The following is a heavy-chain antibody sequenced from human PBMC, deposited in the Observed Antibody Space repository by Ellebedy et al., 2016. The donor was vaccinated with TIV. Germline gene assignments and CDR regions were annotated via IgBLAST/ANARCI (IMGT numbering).Heavy chain of an antibody. D-gene: IGHD4-23*01. CDR3: ARSDYGGKSLES. Sequence: GESLKISXAASGFTFSSYGMHWVRQAPGKGLEWVAVISYDGSNKYYADSVKGRFTISRDNAKNSLYLQMNSLRAEDTAVYYCARSDYGGKSLESWGQGTLVTVSS. J-gene: IGHJ5*02. CDR1: GFTFSSYG. CDR2: ISYDGSNK. V-gene: IGHV3-30*03.